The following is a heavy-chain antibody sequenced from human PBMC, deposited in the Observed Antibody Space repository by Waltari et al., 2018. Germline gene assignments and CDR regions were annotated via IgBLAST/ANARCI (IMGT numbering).Heavy chain of an antibody. D-gene: IGHD4-17*01. CDR1: GGTFSSYA. J-gene: IGHJ3*02. V-gene: IGHV1-69*14. CDR3: ARGKMRATVVTPDAFDI. Sequence: QVQLVQSGAEVKKPGSSVKVSCKASGGTFSSYAISWVRQAPGQGLEWMGGIIPIFGTANNAQKCQGRVTITADKSTSTAYMELSSLRSEDTAVYYCARGKMRATVVTPDAFDIWGQGTMVTVSS. CDR2: IIPIFGTA.